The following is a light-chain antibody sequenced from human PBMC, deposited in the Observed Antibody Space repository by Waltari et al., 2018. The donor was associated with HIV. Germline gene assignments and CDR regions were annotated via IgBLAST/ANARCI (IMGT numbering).Light chain of an antibody. CDR3: MQGLQTPWT. CDR2: LRS. J-gene: IGKJ1*01. V-gene: IGKV2-28*01. CDR1: QSLLHSGGYNY. Sequence: DIVMTQSPLFLSVAPGEPAPISCRSIQSLLHSGGYNYLNWYLQKPGQSPHLLMYLRSNRASGVPDRFSVSGSGTDFTLKISRVEAEDVGVYYCMQGLQTPWTFGQGTKVEI.